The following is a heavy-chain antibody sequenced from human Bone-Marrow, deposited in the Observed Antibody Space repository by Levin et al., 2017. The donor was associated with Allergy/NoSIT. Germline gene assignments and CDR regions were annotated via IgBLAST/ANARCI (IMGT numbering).Heavy chain of an antibody. CDR2: INPNSGGT. V-gene: IGHV1-2*02. Sequence: VASVKVSCKASGYTFTGYYMHWVRQAPGQGLEWMGWINPNSGGTNYAQKFQGRVTMTRDTSISTAYMELSRLRSDDTAMYYCARGAGTTETTPYWFDPWGQGTLVTVSS. J-gene: IGHJ5*02. CDR1: GYTFTGYY. CDR3: ARGAGTTETTPYWFDP. D-gene: IGHD1-7*01.